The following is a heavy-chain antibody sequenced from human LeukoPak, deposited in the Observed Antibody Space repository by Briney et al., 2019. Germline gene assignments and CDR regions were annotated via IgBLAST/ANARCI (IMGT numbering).Heavy chain of an antibody. CDR1: GYSISSGYY. Sequence: SEALSLTCTVSGYSISSGYYWGWIRPPPGKGLEWIGSIYHSGSTYYNPSLKSRVTISVDTSKNQFSLKLSSVTAADTAVYYCARGGYCSSTSCPSGWFDPWGQGTLVTVSS. CDR2: IYHSGST. D-gene: IGHD2-2*01. CDR3: ARGGYCSSTSCPSGWFDP. J-gene: IGHJ5*02. V-gene: IGHV4-38-2*02.